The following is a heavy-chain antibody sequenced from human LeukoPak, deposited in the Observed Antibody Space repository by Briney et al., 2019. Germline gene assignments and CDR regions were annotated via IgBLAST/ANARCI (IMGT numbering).Heavy chain of an antibody. D-gene: IGHD2-15*01. V-gene: IGHV1-46*01. CDR2: ITPSDGST. J-gene: IGHJ4*02. CDR3: ARVGGGYRYFFDY. Sequence: ASVKVSCKASGYTFTNYHMHWVRQAPGQGLEWMGMITPSDGSTNYAQKFQGRDTMTRDMSTSTVYMGLSSLRSEDTAVYYCARVGGGYRYFFDYWGQGTLLAVSS. CDR1: GYTFTNYH.